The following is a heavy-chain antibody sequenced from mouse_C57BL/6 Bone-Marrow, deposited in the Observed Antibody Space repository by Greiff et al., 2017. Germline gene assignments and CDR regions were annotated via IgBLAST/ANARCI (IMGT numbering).Heavy chain of an antibody. CDR3: ARALLRVGDY. V-gene: IGHV5-4*01. D-gene: IGHD1-1*01. Sequence: EVQVVESGGGLVKPGGSLKLSCAASGFTFSSYAMSWVRQTPEKRLEWVATISDGGSYTYYPDNVKGRFTISRDNAKNKLYLQMSHLKSEDTAMYYCARALLRVGDYWGQGTTLTVSS. J-gene: IGHJ2*01. CDR1: GFTFSSYA. CDR2: ISDGGSYT.